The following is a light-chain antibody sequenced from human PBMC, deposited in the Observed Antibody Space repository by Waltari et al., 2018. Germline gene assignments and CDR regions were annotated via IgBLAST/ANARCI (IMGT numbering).Light chain of an antibody. J-gene: IGKJ2*01. V-gene: IGKV4-1*01. CDR2: WAS. CDR3: QQYYSTPPYT. Sequence: IVMTQSPDSLAVSLGARATINCKSSPSVLYSSDNKNYLAWYQQKPGQPPKLLIYWASTRDSGVPDRFSGSVYGTDFTLTISSLQAEDVAVYYCQQYYSTPPYTFGQGTKLEIK. CDR1: PSVLYSSDNKNY.